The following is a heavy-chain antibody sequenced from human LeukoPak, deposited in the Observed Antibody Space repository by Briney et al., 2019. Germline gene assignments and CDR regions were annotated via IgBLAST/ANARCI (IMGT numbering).Heavy chain of an antibody. V-gene: IGHV3-48*02. J-gene: IGHJ4*02. D-gene: IGHD3-10*01. CDR1: GFSFSSYS. Sequence: GGSLRLSCATSGFSFSSYSFYWVRQAPGKGLDWVSYISSSGSTIHYADSVKGRLTISRDNAKNSLYLQMNSLRDEDTAVYYCAKDRGYGSGSYSGMYYFDYWGQGTLVTVSS. CDR3: AKDRGYGSGSYSGMYYFDY. CDR2: ISSSGSTI.